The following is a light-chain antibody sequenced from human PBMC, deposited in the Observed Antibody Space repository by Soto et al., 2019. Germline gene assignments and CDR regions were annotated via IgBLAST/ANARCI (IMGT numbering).Light chain of an antibody. V-gene: IGKV3-20*01. CDR1: ASVKNNS. Sequence: ELVLTQSRGTLSLSPGERATLSCRGNASVKNNSLAWYQQHPGQPPRLLIFGASSRATGIPDRFIGSGSGADFSLTISRLEPEDSAVYFCHHYGYGADTFGQGTKLEIK. J-gene: IGKJ2*01. CDR2: GAS. CDR3: HHYGYGADT.